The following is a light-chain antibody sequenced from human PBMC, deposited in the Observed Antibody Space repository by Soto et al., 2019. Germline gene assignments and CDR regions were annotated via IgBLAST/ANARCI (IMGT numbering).Light chain of an antibody. Sequence: DIQMTQSPSTLSASVGDRVTITCRASQSISSWLAWYQQKPGKAPKLLIYKASSLESGVPSRFSGSGSGTEFTLTISNLQPDDFATYYCQQYHTWWTFGQGTKVEI. V-gene: IGKV1-5*03. J-gene: IGKJ1*01. CDR3: QQYHTWWT. CDR1: QSISSW. CDR2: KAS.